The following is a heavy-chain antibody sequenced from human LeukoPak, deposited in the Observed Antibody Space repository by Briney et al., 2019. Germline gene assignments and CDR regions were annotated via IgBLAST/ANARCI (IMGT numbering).Heavy chain of an antibody. CDR1: GGTFSSYA. CDR3: ARAHYYYDSSGYPDY. J-gene: IGHJ4*02. D-gene: IGHD3-22*01. V-gene: IGHV1-18*01. CDR2: ISAYNGNT. Sequence: ASVKVSCKASGGTFSSYAISWVRQAPGQGLEWMGWISAYNGNTNYAQKLQGRVTMTTDTSTSTAYMELRSLRSDDTAVYYCARAHYYYDSSGYPDYWGQGTLVTVSS.